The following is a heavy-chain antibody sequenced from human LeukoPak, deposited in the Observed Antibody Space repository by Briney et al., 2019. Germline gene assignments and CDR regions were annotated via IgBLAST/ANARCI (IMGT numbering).Heavy chain of an antibody. D-gene: IGHD4-17*01. CDR2: IYFSWTT. J-gene: IGHJ4*02. CDR3: ARGTMTTVTYYFDY. CDR1: GGSINRSHDF. V-gene: IGHV4-39*07. Sequence: SETLSLICNVSGGSINRSHDFWGWICQPPGKGLEWLGTIYFSWTTYYSPSLKSRLTISADTSKKQFSLKLSSVTAADTAVYYCARGTMTTVTYYFDYWGQGTLVTVSS.